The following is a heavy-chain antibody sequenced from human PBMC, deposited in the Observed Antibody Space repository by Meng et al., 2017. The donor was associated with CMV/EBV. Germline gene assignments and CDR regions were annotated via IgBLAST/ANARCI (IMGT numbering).Heavy chain of an antibody. Sequence: SVKVSCKASGGTFSSYAISWVRQAPGQGLEWMGGIIPILGIANYAQKFQGRVTITADKSTSTAYMELSSLRSEDTAVYYCARADYRNYPGGRDWYFDLWGRGTLVTVSS. CDR1: GGTFSSYA. V-gene: IGHV1-69*10. D-gene: IGHD4-11*01. CDR3: ARADYRNYPGGRDWYFDL. CDR2: IIPILGIA. J-gene: IGHJ2*01.